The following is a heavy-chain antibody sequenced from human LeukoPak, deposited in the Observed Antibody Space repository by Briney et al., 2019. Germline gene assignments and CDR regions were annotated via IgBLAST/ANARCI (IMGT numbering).Heavy chain of an antibody. D-gene: IGHD1-14*01. CDR3: ARGESGRKPGYYYGMDV. CDR1: GGSISSGGYS. Sequence: SQTLSLTCAVSGGSISSGGYSWSWIRQPPGKGLEWIGYIYHSGSTYYNPSLKSRVTISVDRSKNQFSLKLSSVTAADTAVYYCARGESGRKPGYYYGMDVWGQGTTVTVSS. J-gene: IGHJ6*02. CDR2: IYHSGST. V-gene: IGHV4-30-2*01.